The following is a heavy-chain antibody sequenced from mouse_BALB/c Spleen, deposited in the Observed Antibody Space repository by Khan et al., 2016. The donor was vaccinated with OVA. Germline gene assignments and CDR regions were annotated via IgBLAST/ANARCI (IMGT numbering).Heavy chain of an antibody. V-gene: IGHV2-2*01. J-gene: IGHJ3*01. CDR2: ILSGGTT. CDR3: DKNSCMYNFTD. D-gene: IGHD2-10*02. CDR1: GFSLTTYG. Sequence: QVQLKESGPGLVQPSQNLSITCTVSGFSLTTYGVHWVRQSSGKGLEWLGVILSGGTTDYNAAFISRLSISKDNSKSQDFFKMYSLEGDDTGMYYSDKNSCMYNFTDWGQGTLVTVSS.